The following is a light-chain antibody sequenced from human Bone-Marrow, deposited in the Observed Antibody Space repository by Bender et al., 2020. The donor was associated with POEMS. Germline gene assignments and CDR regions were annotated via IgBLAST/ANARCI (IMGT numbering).Light chain of an antibody. V-gene: IGLV1-44*01. Sequence: QSVLTQPPSASGTPGQRVTISCSGSSSNIGTNPVNWYQQLPGTAPKLLIYINNQRPSGVSNRFSGSKSGNTASLTVSGLQAEDEADYYCCSYAGTYPVIFGGGTKVTV. J-gene: IGLJ2*01. CDR3: CSYAGTYPVI. CDR1: SSNIGTNP. CDR2: INN.